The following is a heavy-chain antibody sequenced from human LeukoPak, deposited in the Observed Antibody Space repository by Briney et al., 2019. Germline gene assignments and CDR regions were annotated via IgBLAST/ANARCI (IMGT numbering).Heavy chain of an antibody. D-gene: IGHD6-13*01. CDR1: GFTFSSYG. Sequence: GGSLRLSCAASGFTFSSYGMHWVRRAPGKGLEWVAVISYDGSNKYYADSVKGRFTISRDNSKNTLYLQMNSLRAEDTAVYYCAKLNIAAAGTPAKNVDYWGQGTLVTVSS. V-gene: IGHV3-30*18. CDR2: ISYDGSNK. J-gene: IGHJ4*02. CDR3: AKLNIAAAGTPAKNVDY.